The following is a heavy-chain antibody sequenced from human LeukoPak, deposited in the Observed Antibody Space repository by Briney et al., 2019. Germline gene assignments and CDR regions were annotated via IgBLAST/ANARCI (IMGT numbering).Heavy chain of an antibody. J-gene: IGHJ4*02. CDR2: IYPGDSDT. D-gene: IGHD3-10*01. CDR1: GYSFTIYW. V-gene: IGHV5-51*01. Sequence: GESLKISCKGSGYSFTIYWIGWVRQMPGKGLEWMGIIYPGDSDTRYSPSFQGQVTISADESISTAYLQWSSLKASDTAMYHCARLSWFGELYIFDYWGQGTLATVSS. CDR3: ARLSWFGELYIFDY.